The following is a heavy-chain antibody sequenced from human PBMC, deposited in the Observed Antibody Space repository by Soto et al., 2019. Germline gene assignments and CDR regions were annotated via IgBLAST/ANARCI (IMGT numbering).Heavy chain of an antibody. J-gene: IGHJ4*02. CDR3: ARASLYYDYIWGSYRPSGSTWFFDY. CDR2: INPNSGGT. CDR1: GYTFTGYY. D-gene: IGHD3-16*02. Sequence: GASVKVSCKASGYTFTGYYMHWVRQAPGQGLEWMGWINPNSGGTNYAQKFQGWVTMTRDTSISTAYMELSRLRSDDTAVYYCARASLYYDYIWGSYRPSGSTWFFDYWGQGTLVTVSS. V-gene: IGHV1-2*04.